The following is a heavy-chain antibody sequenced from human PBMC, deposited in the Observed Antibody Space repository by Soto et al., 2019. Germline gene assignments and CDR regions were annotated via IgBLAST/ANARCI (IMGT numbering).Heavy chain of an antibody. J-gene: IGHJ4*02. D-gene: IGHD3-10*01. Sequence: EVHLVESGGALVQPGGSLRLSCAASGFSFSSFSMNWVRQAPGKGLEWVSYISGSGTTTYYADSVKGRFTISRDNATNSLYLQMNSLQAEDTAVYYCARLGDYGSGSYWGQGTLVTVSS. CDR3: ARLGDYGSGSY. CDR1: GFSFSSFS. V-gene: IGHV3-48*04. CDR2: ISGSGTTT.